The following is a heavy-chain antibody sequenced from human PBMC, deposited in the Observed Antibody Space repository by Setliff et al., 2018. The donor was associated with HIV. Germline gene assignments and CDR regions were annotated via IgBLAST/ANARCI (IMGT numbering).Heavy chain of an antibody. V-gene: IGHV1-8*02. D-gene: IGHD2-15*01. J-gene: IGHJ3*02. CDR2: MNPNSGNT. Sequence: ASVKVSCKASGYAFSTYDINWVRQATGRGLEWMGWMNPNSGNTGYAQQFQGRITMTRNSSISTAYMDLSSLRSEDTAVYYCAIRREVVAAATTRRGLDIRGQGTMGTVSS. CDR1: GYAFSTYD. CDR3: AIRREVVAAATTRRGLDI.